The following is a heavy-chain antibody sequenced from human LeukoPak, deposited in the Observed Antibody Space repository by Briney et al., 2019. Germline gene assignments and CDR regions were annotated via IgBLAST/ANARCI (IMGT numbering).Heavy chain of an antibody. D-gene: IGHD3-9*01. CDR1: GFTFSSYW. CDR3: ARGSDILTGYLFRFDY. V-gene: IGHV3-7*04. Sequence: GGSLRLSCAASGFTFSSYWMSWVRQAPGKGLEWVANIKKDGSDKYYVDSVKGRFTISRDNAKNSLYLQMNSPRAEDTAVYYCARGSDILTGYLFRFDYWGQGTLVTVSS. CDR2: IKKDGSDK. J-gene: IGHJ4*02.